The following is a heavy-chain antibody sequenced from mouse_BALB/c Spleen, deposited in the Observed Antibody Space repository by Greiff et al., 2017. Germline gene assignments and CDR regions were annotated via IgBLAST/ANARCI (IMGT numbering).Heavy chain of an antibody. Sequence: EVKEVESGGGLVQPGGSRKLSCVASGFTLSSFGMHWVRQAPAKGLEWVAYISSGSSTIYYADTVKGRFTISRDNPKNTLFLQMTSVRSEDTAMYYDARSQYYFDYWGQGTTVTVSS. CDR1: GFTLSSFG. J-gene: IGHJ2*01. CDR3: ARSQYYFDY. CDR2: ISSGSSTI. V-gene: IGHV5-17*02.